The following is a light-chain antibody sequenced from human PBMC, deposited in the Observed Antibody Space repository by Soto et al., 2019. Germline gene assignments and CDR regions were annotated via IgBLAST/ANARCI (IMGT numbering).Light chain of an antibody. J-gene: IGKJ5*01. CDR1: QSLVHSDGIAY. V-gene: IGKV2-30*02. Sequence: DVVMTQSPLSLPVTLGQQASISCRSNQSLVHSDGIAYFSWFQQRPGRSPRSIIYKVSNRDSGVPDRLSGSGSGTDLELKISRVEAEDVGVYYCMKGTHWPITFGQGTRLEIK. CDR2: KVS. CDR3: MKGTHWPIT.